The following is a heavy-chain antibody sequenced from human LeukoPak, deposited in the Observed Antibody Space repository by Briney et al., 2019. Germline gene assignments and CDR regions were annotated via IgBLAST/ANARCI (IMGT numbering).Heavy chain of an antibody. J-gene: IGHJ4*02. CDR2: INPSGGGT. D-gene: IGHD5-12*01. CDR1: GYTFTSYY. Sequence: GASVKVSCKASGYTFTSYYMHWVRQAPGQGLEWMGIINPSGGGTSYAQKFQGRVTMTRDMSTSTVYMELSSLRSEDTAVYYCARAFLYSGYDYRYYFDYWGQGTLVTVSS. V-gene: IGHV1-46*01. CDR3: ARAFLYSGYDYRYYFDY.